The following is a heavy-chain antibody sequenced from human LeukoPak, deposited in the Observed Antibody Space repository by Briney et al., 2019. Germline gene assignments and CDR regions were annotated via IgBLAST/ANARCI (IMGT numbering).Heavy chain of an antibody. CDR1: GGSISSYC. J-gene: IGHJ2*01. CDR3: AREKDYYDSSGYSAHWYFDL. Sequence: PSETLSLTCTVSGGSISSYCWSWIRQPAGKGLEWIGRIYTSGSTNYNPSLKSRVTMSVDTSKNQFSLKLSSVTAADTAVYYCAREKDYYDSSGYSAHWYFDLWGRGTLVTVSS. CDR2: IYTSGST. V-gene: IGHV4-4*07. D-gene: IGHD3-22*01.